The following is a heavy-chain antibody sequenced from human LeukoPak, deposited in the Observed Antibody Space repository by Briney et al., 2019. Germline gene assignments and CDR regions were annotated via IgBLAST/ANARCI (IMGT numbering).Heavy chain of an antibody. CDR3: ASGGYCSGGSCYY. CDR1: GGSISSSAYH. V-gene: IGHV4-39*01. Sequence: PSETLSLTCTVSGGSISSSAYHWGWIRQPPGKGLEWIGSIHIGGSTYYNPSFKSRVTISVDTSKNQFSLKLSSVTAADTAVYYCASGGYCSGGSCYYWGLGTLVTVSS. CDR2: IHIGGST. D-gene: IGHD2-15*01. J-gene: IGHJ4*02.